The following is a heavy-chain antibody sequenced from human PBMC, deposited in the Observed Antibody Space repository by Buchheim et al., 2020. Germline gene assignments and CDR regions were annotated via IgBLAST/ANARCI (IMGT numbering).Heavy chain of an antibody. Sequence: QVQLVESGGGVVQPGRSLRLSCAASGFTFSSYAMHWVRQAPGKGLEWVAVISYVGSNKYYADSVKGRFTISRDNSKNTLYLQMNSLRAEDTAVYYCARNGYCTNGVCWAYGMDVWGQGTT. CDR2: ISYVGSNK. J-gene: IGHJ6*02. D-gene: IGHD2-8*01. CDR1: GFTFSSYA. V-gene: IGHV3-30*04. CDR3: ARNGYCTNGVCWAYGMDV.